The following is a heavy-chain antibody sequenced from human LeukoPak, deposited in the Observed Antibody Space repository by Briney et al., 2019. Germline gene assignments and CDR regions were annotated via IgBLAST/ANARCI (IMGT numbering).Heavy chain of an antibody. CDR3: TRDGGEGDYSAFDI. CDR2: IRKRNDGYTT. D-gene: IGHD3-16*01. Sequence: GGSLRLSCTPSGFIFSAYIMDWVRQAPGKGLEWIARIRKRNDGYTTEYAASVKGRFVVSRDDSKDSMFLQMNSLEIEDTAVYYCTRDGGEGDYSAFDIWGQGTMVTVSS. CDR1: GFIFSAYI. V-gene: IGHV3-72*01. J-gene: IGHJ3*02.